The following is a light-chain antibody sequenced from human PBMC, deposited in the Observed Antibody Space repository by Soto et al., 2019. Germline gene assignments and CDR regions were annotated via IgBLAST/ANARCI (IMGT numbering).Light chain of an antibody. V-gene: IGKV3-20*01. CDR3: QQYGSSPYT. CDR1: QSVSSSY. CDR2: VAS. J-gene: IGKJ2*01. Sequence: EIVLTQSPGTLSLAQGERATLSCRASQSVSSSYLAWYQQKPGQAPRLLIYVASSRATGIPDRFSGSGSGTDFTLTISRLEPEDFAVYYCQQYGSSPYTFGQGTKLEIK.